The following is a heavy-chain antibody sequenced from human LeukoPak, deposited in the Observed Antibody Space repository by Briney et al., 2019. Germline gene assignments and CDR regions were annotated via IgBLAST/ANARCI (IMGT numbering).Heavy chain of an antibody. V-gene: IGHV3-48*03. Sequence: GGSLRLSCAASGFTFSSYEMNWVRQAPGKGLEWVSYISSSGSTIYYANSVKGRFTISRDNAKNSLYLQMSSLRAEDTAVYYCARDGSGSGNYYNVAGFDYWGQGTLVTVSS. D-gene: IGHD3-10*01. CDR1: GFTFSSYE. J-gene: IGHJ4*02. CDR2: ISSSGSTI. CDR3: ARDGSGSGNYYNVAGFDY.